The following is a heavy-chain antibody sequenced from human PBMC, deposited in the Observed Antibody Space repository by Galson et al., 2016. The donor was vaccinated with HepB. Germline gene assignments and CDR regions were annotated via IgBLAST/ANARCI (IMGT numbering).Heavy chain of an antibody. CDR2: INHSGST. D-gene: IGHD3-22*01. Sequence: SETLSLTCAVYGGSFSGYYWSWIRQPPGKGLEWIGEINHSGSTNYNPSLKSRVTTSVDTSKNQFSLILNSVTAADTALYHCARGRHYYDSSGYPNLILDIWGQGTMVTVSS. CDR1: GGSFSGYY. J-gene: IGHJ3*02. CDR3: ARGRHYYDSSGYPNLILDI. V-gene: IGHV4-34*01.